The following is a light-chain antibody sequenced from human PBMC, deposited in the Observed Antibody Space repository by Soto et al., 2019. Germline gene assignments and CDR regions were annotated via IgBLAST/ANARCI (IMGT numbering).Light chain of an antibody. V-gene: IGLV2-14*01. Sequence: QSVLTQPASVSGSPGQSITISCTGTSSDVGGYNYVSWYQQHPGKAPKLMIYDVSNRPSGVSNRFSGSKSGNTASLTISGLQAEDEADYYCSSYTSSSTLPQVFGGGTKLTVL. J-gene: IGLJ3*02. CDR1: SSDVGGYNY. CDR2: DVS. CDR3: SSYTSSSTLPQV.